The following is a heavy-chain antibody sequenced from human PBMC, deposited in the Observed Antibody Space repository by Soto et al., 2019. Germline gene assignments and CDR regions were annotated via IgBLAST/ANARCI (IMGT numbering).Heavy chain of an antibody. J-gene: IGHJ5*02. Sequence: QVQLVESGGGVVQPGRSLRLSCAASGFTFSSYGMHWVRQAPGKGLGWVAVIWYDGSNKYYADSVKGRFTISRDNSKNTLYLQRNSLRAEDTAVYYCASSSSWPWGQGTLVTVSS. CDR1: GFTFSSYG. CDR2: IWYDGSNK. D-gene: IGHD6-13*01. V-gene: IGHV3-33*01. CDR3: ASSSSWP.